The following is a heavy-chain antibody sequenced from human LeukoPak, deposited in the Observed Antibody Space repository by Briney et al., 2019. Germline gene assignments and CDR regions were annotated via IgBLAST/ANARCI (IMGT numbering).Heavy chain of an antibody. CDR1: GYTYANYG. Sequence: ASVKVSCKASGYTYANYGISWVRQAPGQGLEWMGWISPYNGNTHYAQKFQGRVTMTTDTSTSTVYMELRSLRSDDTAVYYCAGLGYGANFIHYWGQGTLVTVSS. CDR3: AGLGYGANFIHY. CDR2: ISPYNGNT. V-gene: IGHV1-18*01. D-gene: IGHD4-23*01. J-gene: IGHJ4*02.